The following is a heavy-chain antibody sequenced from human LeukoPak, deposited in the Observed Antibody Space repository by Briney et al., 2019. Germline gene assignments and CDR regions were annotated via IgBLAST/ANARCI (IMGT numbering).Heavy chain of an antibody. CDR2: IIPILGTA. J-gene: IGHJ4*02. Sequence: SVKVSCKASGGTFSSYAISWVRQAPGQGLEWMGGIIPILGTANYAQKFQGRVTITADKSTSAAYMELSSLRSEDTAVYYCARDHPSIGGSDVWGQGTLVTVSS. D-gene: IGHD3-10*01. V-gene: IGHV1-69*10. CDR3: ARDHPSIGGSDV. CDR1: GGTFSSYA.